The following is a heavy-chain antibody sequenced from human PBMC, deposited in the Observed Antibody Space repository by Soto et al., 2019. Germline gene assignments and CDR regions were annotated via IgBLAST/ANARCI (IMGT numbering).Heavy chain of an antibody. J-gene: IGHJ4*02. CDR2: ISYDGSNK. CDR1: GFTFSSYA. CDR3: ARGLRDAWEASGY. D-gene: IGHD1-26*01. Sequence: GGSLRLSCAASGFTFSSYAMHWVRQAPGKGLEWVAVISYDGSNKYYADSVKGRFTISRDNSKNTLYLQMNSLRAEDTAVYYCARGLRDAWEASGYWGQGTVVTVSS. V-gene: IGHV3-30-3*01.